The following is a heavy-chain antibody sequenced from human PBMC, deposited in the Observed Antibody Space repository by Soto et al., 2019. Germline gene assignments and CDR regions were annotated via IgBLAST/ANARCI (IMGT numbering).Heavy chain of an antibody. D-gene: IGHD6-19*01. V-gene: IGHV3-30-3*01. CDR2: ISYDGSNK. CDR1: GFTFSSYA. CDR3: ARDRGSGWTNYYYYYGMDV. Sequence: GGSLRLSCAASGFTFSSYAMHWVRQAPGKGLEWVAVISYDGSNKYYADSVKGRFTISRDNSKNTLYLQMNSLRAEDTAVYYCARDRGSGWTNYYYYYGMDVWGQGTTVTVSS. J-gene: IGHJ6*02.